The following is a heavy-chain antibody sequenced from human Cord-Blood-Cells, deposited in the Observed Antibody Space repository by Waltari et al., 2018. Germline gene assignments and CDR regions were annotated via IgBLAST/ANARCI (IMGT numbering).Heavy chain of an antibody. J-gene: IGHJ4*02. D-gene: IGHD3-10*01. CDR3: ARLRGYLSWYHFDY. CDR2: INPNSGGT. V-gene: IGHV1-2*04. CDR1: GYTFTGYY. Sequence: QVQLVQSGAEVKKPGASVKVSCKASGYTFTGYYMPWVRQAPGQGLEWMGWINPNSGGTNYAQKFQGWVTMTRDTSISTAYMELSRLRSDDTAVYYCARLRGYLSWYHFDYWGQGTLVTVSS.